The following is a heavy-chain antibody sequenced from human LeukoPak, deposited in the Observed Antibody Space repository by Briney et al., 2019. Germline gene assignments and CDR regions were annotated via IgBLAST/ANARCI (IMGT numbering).Heavy chain of an antibody. CDR1: GFTFTSSA. V-gene: IGHV1-58*01. CDR2: IVVGSGNT. CDR3: AADRDNWVFDL. J-gene: IGHJ2*01. Sequence: GASVKVSCKAPGFTFTSSAVQWVRQARGQRLEWIGWIVVGSGNTNYAQKFQERVTITRDMSTSTAYMELSSLRSEDTAVYYCAADRDNWVFDLWGRGTLVTVSS.